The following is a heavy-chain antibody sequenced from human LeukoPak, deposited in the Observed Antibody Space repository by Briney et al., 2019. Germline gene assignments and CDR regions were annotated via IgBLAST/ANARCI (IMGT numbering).Heavy chain of an antibody. V-gene: IGHV3-30*02. Sequence: GGSLRLSCAASGFTFSSYGMHWVRQAPGKGLEWVAFIRYDGSNKYYADSVKGRFTISRDNSKNTLYLQMNSLRAEDTAVYYCARAGYYYDSSGYYHPYAFDIWGQGTMVTVSS. J-gene: IGHJ3*02. CDR1: GFTFSSYG. CDR3: ARAGYYYDSSGYYHPYAFDI. CDR2: IRYDGSNK. D-gene: IGHD3-22*01.